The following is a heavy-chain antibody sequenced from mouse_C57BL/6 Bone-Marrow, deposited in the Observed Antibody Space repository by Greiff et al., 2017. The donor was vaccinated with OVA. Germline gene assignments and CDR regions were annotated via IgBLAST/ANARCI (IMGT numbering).Heavy chain of an antibody. CDR3: ARAVFAY. J-gene: IGHJ3*01. Sequence: QVQLQQPGAELVKPGASVKLSCKASGYTFTSYWMQWVKQRPGQGLEWIGEIDPSDSYTNYNQKVKGKATLAVDTSSSTAYMQISSLTSEDTAVYYCARAVFAYWGQGTLVTVSA. V-gene: IGHV1-50*01. CDR2: IDPSDSYT. CDR1: GYTFTSYW.